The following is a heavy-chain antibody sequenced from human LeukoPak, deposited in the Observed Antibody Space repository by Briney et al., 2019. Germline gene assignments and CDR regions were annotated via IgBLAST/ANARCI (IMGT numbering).Heavy chain of an antibody. CDR2: IIPILGIA. J-gene: IGHJ4*02. V-gene: IGHV1-69*04. CDR3: ARDRDDSSGYRDY. D-gene: IGHD3-22*01. CDR1: GGTFSSYA. Sequence: GASVKVSCKASGGTFSSYAISWVRQAPGQGLEWMGRIIPILGIANYAQKFQGRVTITADKSTSTAYMELSSLRSEDTAVYYCARDRDDSSGYRDYWGQGTLVTVSS.